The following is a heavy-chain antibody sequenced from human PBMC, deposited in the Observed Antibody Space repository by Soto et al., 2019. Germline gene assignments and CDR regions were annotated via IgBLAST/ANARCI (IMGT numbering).Heavy chain of an antibody. CDR3: ASDHSYSSSWYNYPAPGSTLFDY. D-gene: IGHD6-13*01. CDR2: ISYDGSNK. CDR1: GFTFSSYG. V-gene: IGHV3-30*03. J-gene: IGHJ4*02. Sequence: HPGGSLRLSCAASGFTFSSYGMHWVRQAPGKGLEWVAVISYDGSNKYYADSVKGRFTISRDNSKNTLYLQMNSLRAEDTAVYYCASDHSYSSSWYNYPAPGSTLFDYWGQGTLVTVSS.